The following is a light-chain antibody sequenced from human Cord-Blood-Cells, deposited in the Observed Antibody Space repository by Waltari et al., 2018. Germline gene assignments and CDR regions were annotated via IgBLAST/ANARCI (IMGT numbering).Light chain of an antibody. J-gene: IGLJ1*01. CDR1: SSNIGAGYD. CDR2: GNS. V-gene: IGLV1-40*01. Sequence: QSVLTQPPSVSGAPGQRVPISCTGSSSNIGAGYDVHWYQQLPGTATKLLLYGNSNRPSGVPDRFSGSKSGTSASLAITGLQAEDEADYYCQSYDSSLSGYVFGTGTKVTVL. CDR3: QSYDSSLSGYV.